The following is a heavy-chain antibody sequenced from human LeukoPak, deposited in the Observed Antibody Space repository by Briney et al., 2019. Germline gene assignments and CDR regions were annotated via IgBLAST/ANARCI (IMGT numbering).Heavy chain of an antibody. CDR1: GGSFSGYY. D-gene: IGHD3-10*01. CDR3: ARGRGGYYYGSGTFASWFGS. J-gene: IGHJ5*01. CDR2: INNSGST. V-gene: IGHV4-34*01. Sequence: KPSETLSLTCAVYGGSFSGYYWSWIRQPPGKGLEWIGEINNSGSTNYNPSLKSRVTISVDTSKNQFSVKLNSVTAADTAVYYCARGRGGYYYGSGTFASWFGSWGQGTLVTVSS.